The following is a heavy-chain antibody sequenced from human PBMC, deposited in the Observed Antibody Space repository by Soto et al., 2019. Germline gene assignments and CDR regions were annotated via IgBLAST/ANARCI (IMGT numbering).Heavy chain of an antibody. CDR2: INTDGGST. Sequence: GSLRLSCVASGFTFGAYWMHWVRQIPGKGPVWVARINTDGGSTNYADAVKGRFTISRDNAKNTVYLQMNSTRAEDTAVYFCARDVLSYSGFDFRGPGTQVTVSS. V-gene: IGHV3-74*01. D-gene: IGHD5-12*01. CDR1: GFTFGAYW. CDR3: ARDVLSYSGFDF. J-gene: IGHJ4*02.